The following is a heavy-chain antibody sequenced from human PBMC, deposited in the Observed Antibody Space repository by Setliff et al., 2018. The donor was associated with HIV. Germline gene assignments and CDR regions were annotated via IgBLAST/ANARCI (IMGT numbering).Heavy chain of an antibody. J-gene: IGHJ4*02. Sequence: KPSETLSLTCTVFRGSISSGGYYWSWIRQHPERGLEWIGYIYYNGITYYSPSLRSRVIMSVDTSRNEFSLRVSSLTAADTAMYYWARASSGYESRGLLDFWGPGMLVTVSS. CDR2: IYYNGIT. D-gene: IGHD5-12*01. CDR1: RGSISSGGYY. V-gene: IGHV4-31*03. CDR3: ARASSGYESRGLLDF.